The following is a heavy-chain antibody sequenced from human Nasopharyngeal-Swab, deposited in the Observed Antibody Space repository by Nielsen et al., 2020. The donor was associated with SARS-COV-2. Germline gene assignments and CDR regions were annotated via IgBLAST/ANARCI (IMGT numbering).Heavy chain of an antibody. CDR3: ARDGLDYDFWSAYFMDV. V-gene: IGHV3-21*01. CDR2: ISSSSSYI. CDR1: GFTFNNYN. Sequence: GESLKISCAASGFTFNNYNFNWVRQAPGKGLEWVSSISSSSSYIYYADSVKGRFTISRGNAKNSLYLQMNSLRAEDTAVYYCARDGLDYDFWSAYFMDVRGQGTTVTVSS. D-gene: IGHD3-3*01. J-gene: IGHJ6*02.